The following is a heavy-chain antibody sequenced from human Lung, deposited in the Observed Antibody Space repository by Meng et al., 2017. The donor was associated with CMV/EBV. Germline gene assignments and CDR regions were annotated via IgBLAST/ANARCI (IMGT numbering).Heavy chain of an antibody. V-gene: IGHV1-18*01. J-gene: IGHJ4*02. Sequence: KSSGYTFSYFGLTWVRQAPGQGLEWMGWINGDNGNTNYAQRFQGRVTLTTDTATRTAYMELRSLRSDDTAVYFCAREPSGYNYGPDYWGQGTLVTVSS. D-gene: IGHD5-18*01. CDR3: AREPSGYNYGPDY. CDR2: INGDNGNT. CDR1: GYTFSYFG.